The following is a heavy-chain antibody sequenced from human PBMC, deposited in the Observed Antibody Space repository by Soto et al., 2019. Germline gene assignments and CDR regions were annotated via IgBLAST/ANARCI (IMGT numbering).Heavy chain of an antibody. V-gene: IGHV4-30-4*01. D-gene: IGHD3-22*01. CDR1: GDSINSAGYY. CDR3: ARVVQFYDSSGYSFYYFDY. Sequence: PSETLSLTCTVSGDSINSAGYYWSWLRQPPGKGLEWIGYIYYSRSDYYNPSLGRRATITIDTSRNQFSLNLMSVTAADTAVYYCARVVQFYDSSGYSFYYFDYWGQGALVTVSS. J-gene: IGHJ4*02. CDR2: IYYSRSD.